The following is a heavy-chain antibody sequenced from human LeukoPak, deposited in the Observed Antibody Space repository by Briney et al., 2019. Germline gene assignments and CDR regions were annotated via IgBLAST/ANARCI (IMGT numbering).Heavy chain of an antibody. D-gene: IGHD3-22*01. V-gene: IGHV4-4*07. CDR3: ARSFWYGSGYPNYFDY. Sequence: SETLSLTCTVSGGSISSYYWSWIRQPAGKGLEWIGRIYTSGSTNYNPSLKSRVTISVDTSKNQFSLKLSSVTAADTAVYYCARSFWYGSGYPNYFDYWGQGTLVTVSS. CDR2: IYTSGST. CDR1: GGSISSYY. J-gene: IGHJ4*02.